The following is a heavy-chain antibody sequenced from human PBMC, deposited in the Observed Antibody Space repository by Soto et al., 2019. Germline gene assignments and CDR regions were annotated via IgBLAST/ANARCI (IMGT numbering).Heavy chain of an antibody. Sequence: KPSETLSLTCTVSGGSISSGDYYWSWIRQPPGKGLEWIGYIYYSGSTYYNPSLKSRVTISVDTSKNQFSLKLSSVTAADTAVYYCARVDRWVYYYCGMDVWGQGTTVTVSS. CDR2: IYYSGST. D-gene: IGHD2-2*03. CDR3: ARVDRWVYYYCGMDV. J-gene: IGHJ6*02. V-gene: IGHV4-30-4*01. CDR1: GGSISSGDYY.